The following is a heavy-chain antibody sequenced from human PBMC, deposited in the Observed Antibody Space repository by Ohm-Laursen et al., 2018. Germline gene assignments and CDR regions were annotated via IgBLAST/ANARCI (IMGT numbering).Heavy chain of an antibody. CDR2: FYDSGNT. V-gene: IGHV4-59*12. Sequence: GTLSLTCTVSGASISTYYWSWIRQSPGKGLEWIGYFYDSGNTNYNPSLQSRVTISVDTSKNQVSLKLSSVTAADTAVYYCARGFSGWWGRIDYWGQGILVTVSS. J-gene: IGHJ4*02. D-gene: IGHD6-19*01. CDR1: GASISTYY. CDR3: ARGFSGWWGRIDY.